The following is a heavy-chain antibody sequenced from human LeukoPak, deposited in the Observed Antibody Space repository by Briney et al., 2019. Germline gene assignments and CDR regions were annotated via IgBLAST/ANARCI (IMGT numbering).Heavy chain of an antibody. CDR1: GFTFSSYS. CDR2: ISSSSSYI. Sequence: GGSLRLSCAASGFTFSSYSMNWVRQAPGKGLEWVSSISSSSSYIYYADSVKGRFTISRDNAKNSLYLQMNSLRAEDTAVYYCARGIVGATTPYYFDYWGQGTLVTVSS. V-gene: IGHV3-21*01. D-gene: IGHD1-26*01. CDR3: ARGIVGATTPYYFDY. J-gene: IGHJ4*02.